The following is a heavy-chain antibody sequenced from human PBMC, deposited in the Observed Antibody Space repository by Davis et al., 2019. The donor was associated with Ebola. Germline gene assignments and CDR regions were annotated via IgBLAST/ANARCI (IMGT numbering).Heavy chain of an antibody. Sequence: GESLKISCAASGFTFSSYSMNWVRQAPGKGLEWVSSISGTRDTTKYADSVKGRFTISRDNSKNTLYLQMNSLRAEDTAVYYCARDQQGSYYDSSGYFNWFDPWGQGTLVTVSS. CDR2: ISGTRDTT. D-gene: IGHD3-22*01. J-gene: IGHJ5*02. V-gene: IGHV3-48*01. CDR1: GFTFSSYS. CDR3: ARDQQGSYYDSSGYFNWFDP.